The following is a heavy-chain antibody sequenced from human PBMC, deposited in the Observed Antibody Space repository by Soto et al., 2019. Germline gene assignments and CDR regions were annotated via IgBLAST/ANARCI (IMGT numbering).Heavy chain of an antibody. Sequence: ASVKVSCKASGYTFTGYYMHWVRQAPGQGLEGMGWINPNSGGTNYAQKFQGWVTMTRDTSISTAYMELSRLRSDDTAVYYCARGRAVAAAGRGGIWFDPWGQGTLVTVSS. CDR2: INPNSGGT. J-gene: IGHJ5*02. D-gene: IGHD6-13*01. CDR1: GYTFTGYY. V-gene: IGHV1-2*04. CDR3: ARGRAVAAAGRGGIWFDP.